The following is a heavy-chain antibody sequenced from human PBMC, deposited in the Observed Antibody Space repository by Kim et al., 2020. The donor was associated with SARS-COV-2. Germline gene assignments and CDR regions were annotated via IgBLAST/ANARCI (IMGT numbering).Heavy chain of an antibody. CDR2: SSYSGSS. Sequence: SETLSLTCAVSGGSISTYYWSWIRQPPGKGLEWIGHSSYSGSSNYNPSLKSRVSMSVDPSKNQSALKLSSVTAADTAVYYCARHLGPTGAYDFWGQGTLVTVSS. CDR1: GGSISTYY. V-gene: IGHV4-59*08. J-gene: IGHJ4*02. D-gene: IGHD7-27*01. CDR3: ARHLGPTGAYDF.